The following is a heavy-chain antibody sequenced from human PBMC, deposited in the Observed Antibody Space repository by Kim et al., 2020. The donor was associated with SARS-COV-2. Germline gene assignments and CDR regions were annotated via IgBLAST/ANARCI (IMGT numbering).Heavy chain of an antibody. J-gene: IGHJ4*02. Sequence: ASVKVSCKASGYTFTTYALQWVRQAPGQRLEWMGWINVGNGTTRYSQKLQGIITVTRDTSASTVYMELSILRSEDTAVYYCARDAYTSGWRTADYWGQGTLVTVSS. CDR2: INVGNGTT. V-gene: IGHV1-3*01. CDR1: GYTFTTYA. CDR3: ARDAYTSGWRTADY. D-gene: IGHD6-19*01.